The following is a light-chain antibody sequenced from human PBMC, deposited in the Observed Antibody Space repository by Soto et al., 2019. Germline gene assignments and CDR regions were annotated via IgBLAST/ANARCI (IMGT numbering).Light chain of an antibody. CDR1: SSDVGGYNY. V-gene: IGLV2-14*01. CDR3: SSYTSSSTLGV. Sequence: QSVLTQPASVSGSPGQSITISCTGTSSDVGGYNYVSWYQQHPGKAPKLMIYDVSNRPSGVSNRFSDSKSGNTASLTISGLQAEDEADYYCSSYTSSSTLGVFGGGTKLTVL. CDR2: DVS. J-gene: IGLJ2*01.